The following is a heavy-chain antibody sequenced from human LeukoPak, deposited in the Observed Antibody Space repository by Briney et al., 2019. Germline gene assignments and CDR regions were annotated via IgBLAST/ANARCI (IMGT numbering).Heavy chain of an antibody. CDR1: GGSISSYY. Sequence: PSETLSLTCTVSGGSISSYYWSWIRQPAGKGLEWIGRIYTSGSTNYNPSLKSRVTMSVDTSKNQFSLKLSSATAADTAVYYCARDLLVVTNWYFDLWGRGTLVTVSS. D-gene: IGHD4-23*01. J-gene: IGHJ2*01. CDR3: ARDLLVVTNWYFDL. V-gene: IGHV4-4*07. CDR2: IYTSGST.